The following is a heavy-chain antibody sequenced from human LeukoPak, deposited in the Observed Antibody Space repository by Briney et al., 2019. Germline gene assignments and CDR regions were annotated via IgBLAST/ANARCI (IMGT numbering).Heavy chain of an antibody. CDR1: GYTFTYYV. V-gene: IGHV1-18*01. CDR2: INAYNGNT. Sequence: GASVKVSCKTSGYTFTYYVISWVRQAHGQGLEWMGWINAYNGNTNDAQKFQGRVTMTTDTSTSTAYMELRSLRSDDTAVYYCARGEKPYDYWGQGTLVSVSS. CDR3: ARGEKPYDY. D-gene: IGHD1-26*01. J-gene: IGHJ4*02.